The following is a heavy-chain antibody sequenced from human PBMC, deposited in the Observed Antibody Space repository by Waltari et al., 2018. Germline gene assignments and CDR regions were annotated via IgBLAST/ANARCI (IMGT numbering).Heavy chain of an antibody. J-gene: IGHJ2*01. V-gene: IGHV4-59*08. CDR3: ARRRPSPSDPLYWYFDL. CDR1: GGSISSYY. CDR2: IYYSGST. D-gene: IGHD6-25*01. Sequence: QVQLQESGPGLVKPSETLSLTCTVSGGSISSYYWSWIRQPPGKGLEWIGYIYYSGSTNYNPPLKSRVTISVDTSKNQFSLKLSSVTAADTAVYYCARRRPSPSDPLYWYFDLWGRGTLVTVSS.